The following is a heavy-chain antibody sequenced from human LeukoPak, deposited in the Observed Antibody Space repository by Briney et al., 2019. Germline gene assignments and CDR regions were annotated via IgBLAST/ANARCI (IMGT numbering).Heavy chain of an antibody. CDR2: ISYDGSNK. Sequence: PPGGSLRLSCAASGFTFSSYAMHWVRQAPGKGLDWVAVISYDGSNKYYADSVKGRFTISRDNSKNSLYLQMNSLRAEDTAVYYCYVLGRELLLPPLFDYWGQGTLVTVSS. V-gene: IGHV3-30*04. D-gene: IGHD1-26*01. J-gene: IGHJ4*02. CDR1: GFTFSSYA. CDR3: YVLGRELLLPPLFDY.